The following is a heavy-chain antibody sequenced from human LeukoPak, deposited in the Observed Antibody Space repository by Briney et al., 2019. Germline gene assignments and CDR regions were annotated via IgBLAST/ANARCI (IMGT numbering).Heavy chain of an antibody. D-gene: IGHD2-8*01. Sequence: SETLSLTCTVSGGSISSYYWSWIRQPPGKGLECIGYIYASGSTNYNPSLKSRVTISVDTSKNQISLKLSSVTAADTAVYYCARRLSSYRYCSNGVCTPVAAFDIWGQGTMVTVSS. V-gene: IGHV4-4*09. CDR1: GGSISSYY. CDR3: ARRLSSYRYCSNGVCTPVAAFDI. J-gene: IGHJ3*02. CDR2: IYASGST.